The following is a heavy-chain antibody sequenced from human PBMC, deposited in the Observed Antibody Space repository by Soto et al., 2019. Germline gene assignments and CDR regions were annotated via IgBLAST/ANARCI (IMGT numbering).Heavy chain of an antibody. V-gene: IGHV3-23*01. CDR3: ARYNRIAVAGTSFYYVDV. D-gene: IGHD6-19*01. Sequence: LRLSCVASGLPFSGTAMTCVRQAPGKGLEWVSSSGSGGSTNYADSVKGRFTISRDNSKNTLFLQMNSLRAEDTAIYYCARYNRIAVAGTSFYYVDVWGTGTTVTVSS. CDR1: GLPFSGTA. J-gene: IGHJ6*03. CDR2: SSGSGGST.